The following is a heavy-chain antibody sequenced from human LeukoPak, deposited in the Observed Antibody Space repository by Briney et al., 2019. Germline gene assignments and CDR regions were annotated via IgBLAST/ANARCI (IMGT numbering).Heavy chain of an antibody. CDR1: GGSIDSHY. CDR2: MYSRGST. CDR3: ARADTTIFDP. D-gene: IGHD1-26*01. Sequence: PSETLSLTCTVSGGSIDSHYWGWIRQPPGKGLEWIGYMYSRGSTNYNPSLRSRVTISIDTSKNQFSLTLTFLTAADTAVYYCARADTTIFDPWGQGTLVTVSS. J-gene: IGHJ5*02. V-gene: IGHV4-59*11.